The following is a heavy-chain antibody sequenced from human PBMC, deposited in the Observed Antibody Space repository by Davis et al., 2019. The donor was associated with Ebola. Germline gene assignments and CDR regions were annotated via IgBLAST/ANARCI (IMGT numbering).Heavy chain of an antibody. J-gene: IGHJ3*02. Sequence: GESLKISCKGSGYSFTNYWIGWVRQMPGKGLEWVGGIYPGDSDTRYSPSFQGQVTISADKSIATAYLQWSSLKASDTAMYYCARRAAVAYDHVWGISRHDAFDIWGQGTMVTVSS. CDR1: GYSFTNYW. D-gene: IGHD3-16*01. CDR3: ARRAAVAYDHVWGISRHDAFDI. CDR2: IYPGDSDT. V-gene: IGHV5-51*01.